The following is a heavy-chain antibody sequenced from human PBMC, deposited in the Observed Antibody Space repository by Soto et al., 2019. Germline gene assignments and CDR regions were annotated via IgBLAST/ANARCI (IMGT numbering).Heavy chain of an antibody. CDR1: DDSIGPYY. J-gene: IGHJ4*02. V-gene: IGHV4-59*03. Sequence: QEQLRESGPGLVKPSETRSRTCSISDDSIGPYYWTCILQTPRKELQWIGYVYTSGSTKYNSSLKSRGTIYLDASYSQVSLTMCSVTSADTGVYYCALEVVGHTWLGIFDSWVRGTLVVVSS. CDR3: ALEVVGHTWLGIFDS. D-gene: IGHD5-12*01. CDR2: VYTSGST.